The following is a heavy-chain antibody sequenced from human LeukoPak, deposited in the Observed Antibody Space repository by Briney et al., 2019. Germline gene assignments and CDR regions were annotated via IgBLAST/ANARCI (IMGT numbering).Heavy chain of an antibody. CDR1: GFTFSSYS. V-gene: IGHV3-23*01. D-gene: IGHD3-22*01. CDR2: ISGSGGST. J-gene: IGHJ4*02. Sequence: GGSLRLSCAASGFTFSSYSMNWVRQAPGKGLEWVSAISGSGGSTYYADSVKGRFTISRDNSKNTLYLQMNSLRAEDTAVYYCATRMWNYDSSGYDYWGQGTLVTVSS. CDR3: ATRMWNYDSSGYDY.